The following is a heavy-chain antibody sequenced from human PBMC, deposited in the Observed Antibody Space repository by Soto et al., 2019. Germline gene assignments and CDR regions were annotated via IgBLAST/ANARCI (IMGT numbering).Heavy chain of an antibody. D-gene: IGHD6-25*01. J-gene: IGHJ3*02. Sequence: EVQLLESGGGLVQPGGSLRLSCAASGFTFSSYAMSWVRRAPGKGLEWVSGISGSGSPTYYADSVKGRFTISRDNSKNPLFLQMSSLRAEATSLYYRARHLKAVTVNDAFDIWGQGTMVTVS. CDR3: ARHLKAVTVNDAFDI. V-gene: IGHV3-23*01. CDR1: GFTFSSYA. CDR2: ISGSGSPT.